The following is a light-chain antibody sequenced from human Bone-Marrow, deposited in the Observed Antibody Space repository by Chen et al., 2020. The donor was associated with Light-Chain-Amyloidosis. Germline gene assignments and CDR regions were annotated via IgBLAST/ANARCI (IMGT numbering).Light chain of an antibody. CDR1: NIGSTS. Sequence: SYVLTQPSSVSVAPVHTATIACGGNNIGSTSVHWYQQTPGQASLLVVYDDSDRPSGIPERLSGSNSGNTATLTISRVEAGDEADYYCQVWDRSSDRPVFGGGTKLTVL. V-gene: IGLV3-21*02. CDR2: DDS. J-gene: IGLJ3*02. CDR3: QVWDRSSDRPV.